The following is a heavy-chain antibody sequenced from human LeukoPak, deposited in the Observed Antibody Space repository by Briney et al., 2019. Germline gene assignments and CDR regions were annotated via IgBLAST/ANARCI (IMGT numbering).Heavy chain of an antibody. CDR2: ITPIFGTA. Sequence: ASVKVSCKASGGTFSSYAISWVRQAPGQGLEWMGGITPIFGTANYAQKFQGRVTITADESTSTAYMELSSLRSEDTAVYYCARDKGYITMVRGAIEFWGQGTLVTVSS. D-gene: IGHD3-10*01. CDR3: ARDKGYITMVRGAIEF. CDR1: GGTFSSYA. J-gene: IGHJ4*02. V-gene: IGHV1-69*13.